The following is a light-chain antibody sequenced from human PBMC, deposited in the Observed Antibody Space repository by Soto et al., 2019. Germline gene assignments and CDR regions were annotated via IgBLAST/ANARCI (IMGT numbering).Light chain of an antibody. CDR3: QQSYSTPRT. V-gene: IGKV1-39*01. CDR2: AAS. CDR1: QNNDSY. J-gene: IGKJ2*01. Sequence: DIQMTQSPSSLSASVGDRVTITCRASQNNDSYLNWYQQKPGRAPKLLIYAASSLHSGIPSRFSGSGSATDFSLTITSLQPEDFATYYCQQSYSTPRTFGQGTKPEIK.